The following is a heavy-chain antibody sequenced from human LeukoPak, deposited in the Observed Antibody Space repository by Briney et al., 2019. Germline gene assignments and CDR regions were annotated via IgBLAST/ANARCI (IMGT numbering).Heavy chain of an antibody. CDR2: IIPILGIA. Sequence: ASVKVSCKASGGTFSSYTISWVRQAPGQGLEWMGRIIPILGIANYAQKFQGRVTITADKSTSTAYMELSSLRSEDTAVYYCAAGGGGYYDSSGYDLWGQGTLVTVSS. J-gene: IGHJ4*02. V-gene: IGHV1-69*02. CDR3: AAGGGGYYDSSGYDL. CDR1: GGTFSSYT. D-gene: IGHD3-22*01.